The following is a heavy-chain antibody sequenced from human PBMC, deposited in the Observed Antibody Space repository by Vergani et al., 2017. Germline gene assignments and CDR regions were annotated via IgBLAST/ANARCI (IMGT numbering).Heavy chain of an antibody. CDR3: ASYPKYYDYVWGSYQY. V-gene: IGHV4-39*01. Sequence: QLQLQESGPGLVKPSETLSLTCTVSGGSISSSSYYWGWIRQPPGNGLEWIGSIYYSGSTYYNPSLKSRVTISVDTSKNQFSLKLSSVTAADTAVYYCASYPKYYDYVWGSYQYWGQGTLVTVSS. CDR2: IYYSGST. D-gene: IGHD3-16*02. CDR1: GGSISSSSYY. J-gene: IGHJ4*02.